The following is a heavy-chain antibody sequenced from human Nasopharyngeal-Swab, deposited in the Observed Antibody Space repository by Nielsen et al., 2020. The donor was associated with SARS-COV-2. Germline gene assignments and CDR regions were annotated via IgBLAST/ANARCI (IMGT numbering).Heavy chain of an antibody. J-gene: IGHJ5*02. CDR1: GGSISSYY. D-gene: IGHD3-3*01. Sequence: SETLSLTCTVSGGSISSYYWSWIRQPPGKGLEWIGYIYYSGSTNYNPSLKSRVTISVDTSKNQFSLKLSSVTAADTAVYYCARNNYDFWSGHWFDPWGQGTLGTVSS. CDR3: ARNNYDFWSGHWFDP. CDR2: IYYSGST. V-gene: IGHV4-59*01.